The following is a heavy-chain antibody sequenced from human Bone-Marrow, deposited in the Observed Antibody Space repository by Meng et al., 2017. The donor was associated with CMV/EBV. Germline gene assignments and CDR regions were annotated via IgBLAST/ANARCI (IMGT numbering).Heavy chain of an antibody. CDR3: ARDTAIAVAGTIDY. V-gene: IGHV1-2*02. CDR1: GYTFTGYY. J-gene: IGHJ4*02. CDR2: INPNSGST. Sequence: ASVKVSCKASGYTFTGYYMHWVRQAPGQGLEWMGWINPNSGSTNYAQKFQGRVTMTRDTSISTAYMELSRLRSDDTAVYYCARDTAIAVAGTIDYWGQGTLVTVSS. D-gene: IGHD6-19*01.